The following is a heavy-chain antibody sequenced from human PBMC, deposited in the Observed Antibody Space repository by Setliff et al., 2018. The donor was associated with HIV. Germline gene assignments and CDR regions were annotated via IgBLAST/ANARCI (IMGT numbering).Heavy chain of an antibody. J-gene: IGHJ1*01. CDR3: ARGESTTWDLAEYFQH. Sequence: SETLSLTCTVSGVSVSSGGYYWSWIRQHPGKGLECIGYVYYTGTSYFNPSLKSRITISVDTSKNHFSLKLGFVTAADTAVYYCARGESTTWDLAEYFQHWGHGTLVTVSS. D-gene: IGHD2-2*01. CDR2: VYYTGTS. V-gene: IGHV4-31*03. CDR1: GVSVSSGGYY.